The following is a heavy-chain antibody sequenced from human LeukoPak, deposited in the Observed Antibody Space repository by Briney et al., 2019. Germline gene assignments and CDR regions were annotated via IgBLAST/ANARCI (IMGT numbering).Heavy chain of an antibody. CDR3: ARDTGYCSGGSCYSADWFDP. CDR1: GFTFSSYW. V-gene: IGHV3-33*08. Sequence: GGSLRLSCAASGFTFSSYWMHWVRQAPGKGLEWVAVIWYDGSNKYYADSVKGRFTISRDNSKNTLYLQMNSLRAEDTAVYYCARDTGYCSGGSCYSADWFDPWGQGTLVTVSS. D-gene: IGHD2-15*01. J-gene: IGHJ5*02. CDR2: IWYDGSNK.